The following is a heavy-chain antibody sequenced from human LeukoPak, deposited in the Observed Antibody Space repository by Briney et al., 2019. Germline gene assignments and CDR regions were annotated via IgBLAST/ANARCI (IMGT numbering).Heavy chain of an antibody. J-gene: IGHJ4*02. CDR1: GGSINSYY. V-gene: IGHV4-59*01. CDR2: VYYSGST. D-gene: IGHD3-22*01. Sequence: SETLSPTCTVSGGSINSYYWSWIRQPPGRGLEWIGYVYYSGSTNYNPSLKSRVTISVGTSKNQFSLKLTSVTAADTAVYYCARLGGYYFDYWGQGALVAVSS. CDR3: ARLGGYYFDY.